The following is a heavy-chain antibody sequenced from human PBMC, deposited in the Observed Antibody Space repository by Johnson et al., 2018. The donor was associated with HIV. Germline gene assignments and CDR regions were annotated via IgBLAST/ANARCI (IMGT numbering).Heavy chain of an antibody. V-gene: IGHV3-20*04. CDR3: VRVRGITMIVVVNSYDAFDI. J-gene: IGHJ3*02. CDR1: GFTFDDYG. Sequence: VQLVESGGGLVKPGGSLRLSCAASGFTFDDYGMTWVRQGPGKGLEWVSGINWNGGSTGYADSVKGRFTISRDNAENSLYLQMDSLRDEDTAMYYFVRVRGITMIVVVNSYDAFDIWGQGTMVTVSS. D-gene: IGHD3-22*01. CDR2: INWNGGST.